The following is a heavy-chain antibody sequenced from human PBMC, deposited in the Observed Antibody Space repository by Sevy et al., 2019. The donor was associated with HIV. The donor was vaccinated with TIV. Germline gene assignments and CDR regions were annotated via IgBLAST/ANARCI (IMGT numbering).Heavy chain of an antibody. CDR3: ARVNYASSGYYPTDYGMDV. Sequence: SETLSLTCIVSGGSISDYYWSWIRLPPGKGPEWIGYIHYSGSTKYNPSLKSRVTISVDTSENQFSLKLSSVTAADTAVYYCARVNYASSGYYPTDYGMDVWGQGTTVTVSS. CDR2: IHYSGST. V-gene: IGHV4-59*01. J-gene: IGHJ6*02. CDR1: GGSISDYY. D-gene: IGHD3-22*01.